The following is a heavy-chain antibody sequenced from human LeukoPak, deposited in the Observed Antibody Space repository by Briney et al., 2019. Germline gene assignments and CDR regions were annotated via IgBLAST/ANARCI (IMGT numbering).Heavy chain of an antibody. CDR1: GXTFTXXW. CDR3: GXXXXXXXXXXXXXXGXXXXXXXXV. Sequence: XXXGXTFTXXWIGWVRQMPGKGLEWMGIIFPGDSDTRXSPSFQGQVTISADKSISTAYLQWRSLEASDNALYYCGXXXXXXXXXXXXXXGXXXXXXXXVWGKGTTVTVSS. V-gene: IGHV5-51*01. CDR2: IFPGDSDT. J-gene: IGHJ6*04.